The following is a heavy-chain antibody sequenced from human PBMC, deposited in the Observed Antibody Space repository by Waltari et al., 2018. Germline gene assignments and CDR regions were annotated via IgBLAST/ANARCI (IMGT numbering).Heavy chain of an antibody. CDR3: ARDLQWLGLSGY. Sequence: EVQLVESGGGLVQPGGSLRLSCAASRFPFSSYSLNWVRHAPGKGLEWVSYISSSSSTIYYADSVKGRFTISRDNAKNSLYLQMNSLRAEDTAVYYCARDLQWLGLSGYWGQGTLVTVSS. J-gene: IGHJ4*02. CDR2: ISSSSSTI. V-gene: IGHV3-48*01. CDR1: RFPFSSYS. D-gene: IGHD6-19*01.